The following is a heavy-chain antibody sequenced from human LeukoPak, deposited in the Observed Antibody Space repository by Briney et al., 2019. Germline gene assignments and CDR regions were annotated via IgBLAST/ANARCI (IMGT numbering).Heavy chain of an antibody. CDR2: ISGGGGNT. CDR3: AKADIVGAWRHYFDY. V-gene: IGHV3-23*01. CDR1: GFTFSNYA. J-gene: IGHJ4*02. D-gene: IGHD1-26*01. Sequence: GGSLRLSCAASGFTFSNYAMSGVRQAPGKRGEWVSAISGGGGNTYYADSVKGRFTISRDNSKNTLYLQMNSLRAEDTAVYYCAKADIVGAWRHYFDYWGQGTLITVSS.